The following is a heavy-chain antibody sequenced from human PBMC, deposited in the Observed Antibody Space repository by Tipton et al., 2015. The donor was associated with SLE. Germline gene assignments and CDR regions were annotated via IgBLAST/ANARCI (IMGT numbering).Heavy chain of an antibody. J-gene: IGHJ4*02. CDR3: ARDFWSGKFDY. CDR1: GFTFSSYA. CDR2: ISGSGGST. Sequence: GSLRLSCAASGFTFSSYAMSWVRQAPGKGLEWVSAISGSGGSTYYADSVKGRFTISRDNAKNSLYLQMNSLRAEDTAVYYCARDFWSGKFDYWGQGTLVTVSS. D-gene: IGHD3-3*01. V-gene: IGHV3-23*01.